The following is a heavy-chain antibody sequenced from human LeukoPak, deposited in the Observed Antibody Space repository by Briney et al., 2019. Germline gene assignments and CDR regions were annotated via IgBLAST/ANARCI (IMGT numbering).Heavy chain of an antibody. Sequence: PGRSLRLSCAASGFTFSSYALSGVRQAPGKGLEWGSAISVSGGSTYYAASVKVRFTISKDSSKKSLYLQMNILRALHSAVFYFAKGHGRHSYSDYWGQGTLVTVSS. J-gene: IGHJ4*02. CDR2: ISVSGGST. CDR1: GFTFSSYA. V-gene: IGHV3-23*01. D-gene: IGHD5-18*01. CDR3: AKGHGRHSYSDY.